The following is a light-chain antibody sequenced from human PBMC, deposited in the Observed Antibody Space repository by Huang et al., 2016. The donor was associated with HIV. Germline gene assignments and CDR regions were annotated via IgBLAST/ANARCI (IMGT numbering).Light chain of an antibody. J-gene: IGKJ3*01. CDR2: GAS. V-gene: IGKV3-20*01. Sequence: EIVLTQSPGTVSLSPGERATLSCRASQSVSSKYLAWYQQKPGQAPRLLIYGASYRATGIPDRFIGSGSGTDFTLTISILEPEDFAVYYCQQYDSSPIFTFGPGTKVDIK. CDR1: QSVSSKY. CDR3: QQYDSSPIFT.